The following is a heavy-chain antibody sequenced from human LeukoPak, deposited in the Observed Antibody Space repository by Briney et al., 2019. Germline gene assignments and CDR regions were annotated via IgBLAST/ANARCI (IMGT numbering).Heavy chain of an antibody. J-gene: IGHJ4*02. Sequence: GGSLRLSCAASGFTFSTYAMGWVRQAPGKGLEWVSTFTGGEGITHYADSVKGRFTISRDNSKNTLYLQMNSLRVEDTAVYYCAKDMGRGWCYFDYWGQGTLVTVSS. D-gene: IGHD6-19*01. CDR2: FTGGEGIT. CDR3: AKDMGRGWCYFDY. V-gene: IGHV3-23*01. CDR1: GFTFSTYA.